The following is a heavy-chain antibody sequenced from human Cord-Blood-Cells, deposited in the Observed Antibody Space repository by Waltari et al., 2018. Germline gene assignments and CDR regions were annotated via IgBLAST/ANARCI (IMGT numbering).Heavy chain of an antibody. CDR1: GGSFSGYY. Sequence: QVQLQQWGAGLLKPSETLSLTCAVYGGSFSGYYWSWIRQPPGKGLEWIGEINHSGSTNYNPSLKSRVTISVDTSKNQFSLKLSSVTAADTAVYCCARGRKLGRRDFDLWGRGTLVTVSS. V-gene: IGHV4-34*01. CDR3: ARGRKLGRRDFDL. CDR2: INHSGST. D-gene: IGHD7-27*01. J-gene: IGHJ2*01.